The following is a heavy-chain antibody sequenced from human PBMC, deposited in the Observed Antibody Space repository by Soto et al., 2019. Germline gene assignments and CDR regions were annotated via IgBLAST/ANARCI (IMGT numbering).Heavy chain of an antibody. CDR1: GYTFTSYA. D-gene: IGHD5-12*01. J-gene: IGHJ4*02. CDR3: ARDRSGYDVWSYYFDY. Sequence: ASVKVSCKASGYTFTSYAMHWVRQAPGQRLEWMGWINAGNGNTKYSQKFQGRVTITRDTSASTAYMELSSLRSEDTAVYYCARDRSGYDVWSYYFDYWGQGTLVTVSS. V-gene: IGHV1-3*01. CDR2: INAGNGNT.